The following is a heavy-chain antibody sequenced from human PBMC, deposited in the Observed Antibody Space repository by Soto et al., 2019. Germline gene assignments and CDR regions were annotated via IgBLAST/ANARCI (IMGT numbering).Heavy chain of an antibody. CDR2: MNPNSGNT. CDR3: ARGSYYYDSSGHYGMDV. J-gene: IGHJ6*02. CDR1: GYTFTSYD. D-gene: IGHD3-22*01. Sequence: QVQLVQSGAEVKKPGASVKVSCKASGYTFTSYDINWVRQATGQGLEWMGWMNPNSGNTGYAQKCPGRVTMTRNTSISTAYMELSSLRSEDTAVYYCARGSYYYDSSGHYGMDVWGQGTTVTVSS. V-gene: IGHV1-8*01.